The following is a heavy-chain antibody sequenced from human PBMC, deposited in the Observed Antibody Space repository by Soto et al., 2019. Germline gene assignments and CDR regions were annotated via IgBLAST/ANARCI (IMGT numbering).Heavy chain of an antibody. J-gene: IGHJ4*02. CDR1: GFTFTSFA. CDR2: ISGSGGTT. Sequence: LRLSCAASGFTFTSFAVSWVRQAPGKGLEWVSAISGSGGTTYYADSVKGRFTVSRDNSRNTVYLQVDSLRVEDTAVCHCAIGEWLSTSYFNFWGKGTLVTVSS. CDR3: AIGEWLSTSYFNF. V-gene: IGHV3-23*01. D-gene: IGHD3-3*01.